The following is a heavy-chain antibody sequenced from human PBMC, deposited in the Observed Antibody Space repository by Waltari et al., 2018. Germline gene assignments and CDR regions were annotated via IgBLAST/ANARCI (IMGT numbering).Heavy chain of an antibody. CDR1: GFSFNTFA. J-gene: IGHJ4*02. Sequence: EVQLLESGGTLVQPGGSLRLSCAASGFSFNTFAVTWVRQAPGKGREWGSGNSNSGDSVYYADSVKGRFTISRDNSKNTLYLQMNSLRAEDTAVYYCAKNWGVLDYWGQGTLVTVSS. CDR2: NSNSGDSV. D-gene: IGHD3-16*01. CDR3: AKNWGVLDY. V-gene: IGHV3-23*01.